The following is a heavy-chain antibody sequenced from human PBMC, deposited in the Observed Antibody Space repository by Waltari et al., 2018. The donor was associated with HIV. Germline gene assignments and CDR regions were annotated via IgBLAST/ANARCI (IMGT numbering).Heavy chain of an antibody. J-gene: IGHJ4*02. CDR1: GYTFTNYW. CDR2: IYPGDSDT. Sequence: EVQLVQSGAEVKKPGGSLKISCQGSGYTFTNYWIGWVRQMPGKGLEWMGIIYPGDSDTRYSPSFQGQVTISADKSISTAYLQWSSLKASDTAMYYCARHGVSMLRGVIDYWGQGTLLTVSS. D-gene: IGHD3-10*01. CDR3: ARHGVSMLRGVIDY. V-gene: IGHV5-51*01.